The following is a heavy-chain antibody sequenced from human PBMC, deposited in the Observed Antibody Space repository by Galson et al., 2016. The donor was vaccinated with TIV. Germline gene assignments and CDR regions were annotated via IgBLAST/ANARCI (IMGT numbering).Heavy chain of an antibody. CDR3: AKDQNSSWFSGISGYYYYMDV. CDR2: IGFDGRNK. V-gene: IGHV3-30*02. J-gene: IGHJ6*03. Sequence: SLRLSCAASGFTFSTYGMHWVRQAPGKGLEWLSFIGFDGRNKYYGDSVKGRFSISRDNSKNTLYLELNSLRPEDTAVYYCAKDQNSSWFSGISGYYYYMDVWGHGTTVTVSS. D-gene: IGHD6-13*01. CDR1: GFTFSTYG.